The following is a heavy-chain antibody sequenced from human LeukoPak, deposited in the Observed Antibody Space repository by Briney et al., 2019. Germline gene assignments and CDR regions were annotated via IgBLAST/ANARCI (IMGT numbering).Heavy chain of an antibody. CDR2: ISWNSGTT. J-gene: IGHJ4*02. D-gene: IGHD3-22*01. CDR1: GFTFKDYA. V-gene: IGHV3-9*01. Sequence: GGSLRLSCTASGFTFKDYAMYWVRQAPGKGLEWVSGISWNSGTTDYADSVKGRFTVSRDNAKDSLYLQMNSLGAEDTAVYYCARRINYYDSSGYYYVRYFDSWGQGTLVAVSS. CDR3: ARRINYYDSSGYYYVRYFDS.